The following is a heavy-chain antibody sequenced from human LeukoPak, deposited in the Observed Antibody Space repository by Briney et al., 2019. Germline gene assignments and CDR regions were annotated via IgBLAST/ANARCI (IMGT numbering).Heavy chain of an antibody. CDR1: GFTFSRYW. J-gene: IGHJ6*03. Sequence: GGSLRLSCAASGFTFSRYWMSWVRQAPGKGLEWVANIKQDGSEKYYVDSVKGRFTISRDNAKNSLYLQMNSLRAEDTAVYYCARAEREYDILTGYSNYYYYYMDVWGKGTTVTVSS. V-gene: IGHV3-7*01. CDR2: IKQDGSEK. CDR3: ARAEREYDILTGYSNYYYYYMDV. D-gene: IGHD3-9*01.